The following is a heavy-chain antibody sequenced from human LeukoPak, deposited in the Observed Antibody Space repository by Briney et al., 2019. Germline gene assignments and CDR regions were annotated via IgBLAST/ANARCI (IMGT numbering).Heavy chain of an antibody. J-gene: IGHJ6*03. CDR1: GGSISNTFYY. Sequence: SETLSLTCTVSGGSISNTFYYWGWIRQPPGKGLEWIGSINYSGSTYYNPSLKSRVTISVDTSKNQFSLKLSSVTAADTAVYYCARDYYYMDVWGKGTTVTVSS. CDR2: INYSGST. V-gene: IGHV4-39*07. CDR3: ARDYYYMDV.